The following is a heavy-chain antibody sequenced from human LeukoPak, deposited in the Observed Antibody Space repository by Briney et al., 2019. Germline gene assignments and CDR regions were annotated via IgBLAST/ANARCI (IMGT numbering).Heavy chain of an antibody. D-gene: IGHD2-2*01. CDR2: IYHSGST. CDR1: GGSISTNDW. Sequence: PSETLSLTCTVSGGSISTNDWWSWVRQPPGKGLEWIGEIYHSGSTYSNPSLKSQVTISVDKSKNQFSLKLSSVTAADTAVYYCARDQEAYCSSTSCYEYYYYMDVWGKGTTVTISS. J-gene: IGHJ6*03. V-gene: IGHV4-4*02. CDR3: ARDQEAYCSSTSCYEYYYYMDV.